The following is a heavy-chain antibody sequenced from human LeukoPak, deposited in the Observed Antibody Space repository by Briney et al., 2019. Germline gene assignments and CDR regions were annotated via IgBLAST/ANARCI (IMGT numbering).Heavy chain of an antibody. Sequence: GASVKVSCKASGYTFSRNAINWVRQAPGQGLEWMGWLNTKSGTPTYAQGFTGRFVFPLDISVSTAYLQISNLTPEDTAVYYCARRSPSADAFDIWGQGTMVTVSS. CDR2: LNTKSGTP. V-gene: IGHV7-4-1*02. CDR3: ARRSPSADAFDI. CDR1: GYTFSRNA. J-gene: IGHJ3*02.